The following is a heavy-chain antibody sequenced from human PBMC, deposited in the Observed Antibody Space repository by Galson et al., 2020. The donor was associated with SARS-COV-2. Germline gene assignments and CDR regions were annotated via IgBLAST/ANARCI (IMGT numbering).Heavy chain of an antibody. CDR3: ARDLTGNDAFDI. CDR1: GFPLSSYA. CDR2: ISYDGSNK. Sequence: GESLKIHCAASGFPLSSYAMHWVRQAPGKGLEWVAVISYDGSNKYYADSVKGRFTISRDNSKNTLYLQMNSLRAEDTAVYYCARDLTGNDAFDIWGQGTMVTVS. V-gene: IGHV3-30*04. J-gene: IGHJ3*02.